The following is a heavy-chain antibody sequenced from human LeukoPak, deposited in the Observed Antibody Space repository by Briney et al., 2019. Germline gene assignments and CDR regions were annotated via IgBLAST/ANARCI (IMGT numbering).Heavy chain of an antibody. Sequence: GGSLRLSCAASGFTFSNYAMTWVRQAPGKGLEWVSGISDSGGSTYYADSVKGRFTISRDNSKNTLYLQMNSLRAEDTAVYYCAKPARTDYVDYWGQGTLVTVSS. CDR1: GFTFSNYA. CDR2: ISDSGGST. D-gene: IGHD1-14*01. J-gene: IGHJ4*02. V-gene: IGHV3-23*01. CDR3: AKPARTDYVDY.